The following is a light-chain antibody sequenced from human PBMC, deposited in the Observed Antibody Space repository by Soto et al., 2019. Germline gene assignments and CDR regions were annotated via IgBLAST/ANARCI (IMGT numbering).Light chain of an antibody. J-gene: IGKJ4*01. CDR3: QQYDSVPLT. CDR2: DAS. Sequence: DIQMTQSPSSLSASVGDRVTITCQASQDIRKYLHWYQQKPGKAPKLLIYDASTLQTGVPSRFSGSGSGTDFSFSISSLHPEDIATYYCQQYDSVPLTFGGGTKVDLK. CDR1: QDIRKY. V-gene: IGKV1-33*01.